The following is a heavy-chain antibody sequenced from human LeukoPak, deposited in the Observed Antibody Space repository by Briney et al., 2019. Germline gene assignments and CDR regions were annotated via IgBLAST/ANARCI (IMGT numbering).Heavy chain of an antibody. Sequence: GPTLVKPTQTHTLTCTFSRFSHSTSGVGVGWVRQPPGKALEWLALIYWDDDTRYSPSLKSRLTITKDTSKNQVVLTMTNMDPVGTATYYCAHSRGLAVAGYFDYWGQGTLVTVSS. CDR3: AHSRGLAVAGYFDY. J-gene: IGHJ4*02. V-gene: IGHV2-5*02. CDR1: RFSHSTSGVG. D-gene: IGHD6-19*01. CDR2: IYWDDDT.